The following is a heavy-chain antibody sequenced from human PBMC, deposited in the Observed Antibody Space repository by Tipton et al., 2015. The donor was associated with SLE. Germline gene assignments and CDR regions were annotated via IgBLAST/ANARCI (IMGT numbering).Heavy chain of an antibody. Sequence: SLRLSCAASGFTFRTYAMSWVRQAPGKGLEWVSAISATGGTTYYADSVKGRFTISRGNSKNTLYLQMNSLRAEDTAVYYCAKDPRIAADADRWGQGTLVTVSS. CDR3: AKDPRIAADADR. CDR2: ISATGGTT. D-gene: IGHD6-13*01. V-gene: IGHV3-23*01. CDR1: GFTFRTYA. J-gene: IGHJ5*02.